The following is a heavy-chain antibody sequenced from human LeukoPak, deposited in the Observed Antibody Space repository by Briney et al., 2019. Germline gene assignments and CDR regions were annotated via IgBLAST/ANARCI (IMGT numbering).Heavy chain of an antibody. CDR3: ARLSGQYCSSTSSYEGENFDY. CDR2: IYHSGST. D-gene: IGHD2-2*01. CDR1: GGPISSGGYA. Sequence: SQTLSLTCAVSGGPISSGGYAWSWIRQPPGKGLEWIGYIYHSGSTYYNPSIKSRVTISVYRSKNQYSMKLSSGAAADTAVYYCARLSGQYCSSTSSYEGENFDYWGQGTLVTVSS. J-gene: IGHJ4*02. V-gene: IGHV4-30-2*01.